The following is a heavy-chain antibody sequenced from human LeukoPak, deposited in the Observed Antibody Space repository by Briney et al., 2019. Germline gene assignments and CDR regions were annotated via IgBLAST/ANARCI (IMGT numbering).Heavy chain of an antibody. J-gene: IGHJ4*02. Sequence: PSETLSLTCIVSGGSISSSIYYWAWVRQPPGKGLEWIGTVFYNGATQYSPSLKSRVTMSVDTSKNQFSLKLSSVTAADTAVYYCAGRDSYHKEVDYWGQGTLVTVSS. CDR3: AGRDSYHKEVDY. CDR2: VFYNGAT. V-gene: IGHV4-39*07. D-gene: IGHD5-24*01. CDR1: GGSISSSIYY.